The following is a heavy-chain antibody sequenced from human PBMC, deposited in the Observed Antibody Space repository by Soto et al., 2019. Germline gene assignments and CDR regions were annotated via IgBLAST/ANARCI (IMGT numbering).Heavy chain of an antibody. CDR2: INPADSEI. CDR1: GYSFTSNW. V-gene: IGHV5-51*01. Sequence: PGESLKISCQGSGYSFTSNWSGWVRQMRGKGLEWMGIINPADSEIKYSPSFQGQVTISADKSIGTAYLQWSSLKASDTATYYCARHQRDDASRKIDSWGQGTLVTVSS. J-gene: IGHJ4*02. CDR3: ARHQRDDASRKIDS. D-gene: IGHD3-16*01.